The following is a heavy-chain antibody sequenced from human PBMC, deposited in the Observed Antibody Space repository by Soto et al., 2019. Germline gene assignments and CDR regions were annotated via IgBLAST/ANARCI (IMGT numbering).Heavy chain of an antibody. Sequence: QVQLQQWGAGLLKPSETLSLTCAVYGGAFSGYYWSWIRQPPGKGLEWIGEINHIGSTNYNPSLTSRVTISVDTSKNQFSLKLSSVTAADTAVYYCARTVTRKNDYYYYYMDVWGKGTTVTVSS. D-gene: IGHD4-17*01. CDR3: ARTVTRKNDYYYYYMDV. V-gene: IGHV4-34*01. CDR2: INHIGST. CDR1: GGAFSGYY. J-gene: IGHJ6*03.